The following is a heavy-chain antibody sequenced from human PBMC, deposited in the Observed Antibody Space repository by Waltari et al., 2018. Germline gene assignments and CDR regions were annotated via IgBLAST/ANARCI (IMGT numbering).Heavy chain of an antibody. V-gene: IGHV2-5*01. CDR2: IYWNDDK. CDR3: AHSPQTLKWYQLPHYFDY. J-gene: IGHJ4*02. Sequence: QITLKESGPTLVKPTQTLTLTCTFSGFSLSISGVGVGWIRQPPGKALEWLALIYWNDDKRYSPSLKSRLTITKDTSKNQVVLTMTNMDPVDTATYYCAHSPQTLKWYQLPHYFDYWGQGTLVTVSS. CDR1: GFSLSISGVG. D-gene: IGHD2-2*01.